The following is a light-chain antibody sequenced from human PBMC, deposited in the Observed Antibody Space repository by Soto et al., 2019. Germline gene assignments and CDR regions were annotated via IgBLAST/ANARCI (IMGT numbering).Light chain of an antibody. CDR2: GAS. CDR3: QQYGSSGT. Sequence: EIVLTQSPGTLSLSRGERATLSCRASQSFSNNYLAWYQQKPGQAPRLLIYGASNRATGIPDRFSGSGSGTDFTLTISRLEPEDFAVYYCQQYGSSGTFGQGTKVDIK. V-gene: IGKV3-20*01. CDR1: QSFSNNY. J-gene: IGKJ1*01.